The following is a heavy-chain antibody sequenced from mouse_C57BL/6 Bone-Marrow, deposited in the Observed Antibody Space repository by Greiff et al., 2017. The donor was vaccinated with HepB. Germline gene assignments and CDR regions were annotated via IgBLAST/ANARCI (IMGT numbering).Heavy chain of an antibody. D-gene: IGHD2-4*01. V-gene: IGHV14-2*01. Sequence: VQLQQSGAELVKPGASVKLSCTASGFNIKDYYMHWVKQRTEQGLEWIGRIDPEDGETKYAPKCQGKATITADTSSNTAYLQLSSLTSEDTAVYYCARYDYDYWGQGTTLTVSS. CDR3: ARYDYDY. CDR2: IDPEDGET. CDR1: GFNIKDYY. J-gene: IGHJ2*01.